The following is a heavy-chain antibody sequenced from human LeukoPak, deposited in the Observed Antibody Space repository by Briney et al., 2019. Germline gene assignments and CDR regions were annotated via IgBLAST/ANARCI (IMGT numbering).Heavy chain of an antibody. CDR3: ARVLGIVGATGPFDY. Sequence: ASVKVPCKASGYTFTSYGISWVRQAPGQGLEWMGWISAYNGNTNYAQKLQGRVTMTSDTSTSTAYMELRSLRSDDTAVYYCARVLGIVGATGPFDYWGQGTLVTVSS. J-gene: IGHJ4*02. V-gene: IGHV1-18*01. CDR2: ISAYNGNT. CDR1: GYTFTSYG. D-gene: IGHD1-26*01.